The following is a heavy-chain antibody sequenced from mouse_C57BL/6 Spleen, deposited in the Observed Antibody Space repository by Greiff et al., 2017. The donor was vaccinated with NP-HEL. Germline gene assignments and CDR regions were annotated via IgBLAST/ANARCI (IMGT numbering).Heavy chain of an antibody. D-gene: IGHD1-1*01. CDR2: IYPGDGDT. CDR1: GYAFSSSW. Sequence: QVQLQQSGPELVKPGASVKISCKASGYAFSSSWMNWVKQRPGKGLEWIGRIYPGDGDTNYNGKFKGKATLTADKSSSTAYMQLSSLTSEDSAVYFCASPHYYYGSSYSFAYWGQGTLVTVSA. CDR3: ASPHYYYGSSYSFAY. J-gene: IGHJ3*01. V-gene: IGHV1-82*01.